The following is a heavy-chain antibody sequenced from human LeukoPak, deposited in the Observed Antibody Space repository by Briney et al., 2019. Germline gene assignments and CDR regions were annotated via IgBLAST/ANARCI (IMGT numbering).Heavy chain of an antibody. CDR2: IYYSGST. D-gene: IGHD1-26*01. V-gene: IGHV4-38-2*02. J-gene: IGHJ3*02. CDR1: GYSISSGYY. CDR3: ARHRGVGATGRGAFDI. Sequence: SETLSLTCTVSGYSISSGYYWGWIRQPPGKGLEWIGSIYYSGSTYYNPSLKSRVTISVDTSKNQFSLKLSSVTAADTAVYYCARHRGVGATGRGAFDIWGQGTMVTVSS.